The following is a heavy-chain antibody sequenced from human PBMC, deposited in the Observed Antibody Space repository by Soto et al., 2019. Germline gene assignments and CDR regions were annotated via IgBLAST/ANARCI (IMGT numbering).Heavy chain of an antibody. CDR3: ATRGGQEWELHYAFDI. CDR1: GGTFSSYA. V-gene: IGHV1-69*12. D-gene: IGHD1-26*01. J-gene: IGHJ3*02. Sequence: QVQLVQSGAEVKKPGSSVKVSCKASGGTFSSYAISWVRQAPGQGLEWMGGIIPIFGTANYAQKFQGRVTITADESTSTGYMELSSLRSEDTAVYYCATRGGQEWELHYAFDIWGQGTMVTVSS. CDR2: IIPIFGTA.